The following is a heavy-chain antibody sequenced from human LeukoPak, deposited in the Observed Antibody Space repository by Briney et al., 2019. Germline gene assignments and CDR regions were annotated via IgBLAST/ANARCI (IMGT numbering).Heavy chain of an antibody. CDR1: GYTFTSYA. CDR3: ARKGNAFDI. V-gene: IGHV1-8*03. J-gene: IGHJ3*02. Sequence: ASVKVSCKASGYTFTSYAMNWVRQAPGQGLEWMGWMNPNSGKAGYAHKFQGRVTITRNPSITTAYMELSSLRSEDTAVYYCARKGNAFDIWGQGTMVTVSS. CDR2: MNPNSGKA.